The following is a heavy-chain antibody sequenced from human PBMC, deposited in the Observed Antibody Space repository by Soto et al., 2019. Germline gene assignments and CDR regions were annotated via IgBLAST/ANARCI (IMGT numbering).Heavy chain of an antibody. Sequence: QVQLVQSGAEVKKPGSSVKVSCKASGGSFGNSAINWVRQTPGQGLEWLGGFIPVYRTLNYAQKFRGRVTITADESTGTAYMTLSSLSSYDTAVYYCATGVIWIGYFTVDSWGQGTRVTVSS. D-gene: IGHD3-3*01. V-gene: IGHV1-69*01. J-gene: IGHJ4*02. CDR2: FIPVYRTL. CDR1: GGSFGNSA. CDR3: ATGVIWIGYFTVDS.